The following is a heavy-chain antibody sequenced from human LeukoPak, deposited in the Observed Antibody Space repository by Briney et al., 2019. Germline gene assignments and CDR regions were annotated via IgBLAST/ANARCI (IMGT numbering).Heavy chain of an antibody. D-gene: IGHD6-13*01. CDR2: IYSAVTT. CDR3: ARALEAAAGFDY. Sequence: PGGSLRLSCAASGFTVSNTYMTWVRQAPGKGLGWVSVIYSAVTTDYADSVKGRFIISRDNSKNTVYLQMNSLRGEDTAMYYCARALEAAAGFDYWGQGTLVSVSS. V-gene: IGHV3-53*01. J-gene: IGHJ4*02. CDR1: GFTVSNTY.